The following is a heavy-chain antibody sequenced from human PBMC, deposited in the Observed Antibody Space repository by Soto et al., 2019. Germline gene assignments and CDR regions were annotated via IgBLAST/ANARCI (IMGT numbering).Heavy chain of an antibody. D-gene: IGHD3-10*01. CDR1: GGSITSYY. J-gene: IGHJ4*02. Sequence: QVQLQESGPGLVKPSETLSLTCTVSGGSITSYYWNWIRQPPGKGLEWIGFIHYSGSTNYNPSLHSRVTISVDTSKKQFSLKLSSVTAADTAVYYCARQQDYYGSGSYQFDYWGQGTLVTVSS. CDR2: IHYSGST. V-gene: IGHV4-59*08. CDR3: ARQQDYYGSGSYQFDY.